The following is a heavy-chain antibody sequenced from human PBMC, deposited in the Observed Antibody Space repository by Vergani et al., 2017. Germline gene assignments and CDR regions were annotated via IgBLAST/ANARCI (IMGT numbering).Heavy chain of an antibody. CDR2: INPSGGST. Sequence: VQLVQSGAEVKKPGATVKISCKVSGYTFTSYYMHWVRQAPGQGLEWMGIINPSGGSTSYAQKFQGRVTMTRDTSTSTVYMELSSLRSEDTAVYYCASIPFSGYGLGDYWGQGTLVTVSS. V-gene: IGHV1-46*01. CDR3: ASIPFSGYGLGDY. D-gene: IGHD5-12*01. CDR1: GYTFTSYY. J-gene: IGHJ4*02.